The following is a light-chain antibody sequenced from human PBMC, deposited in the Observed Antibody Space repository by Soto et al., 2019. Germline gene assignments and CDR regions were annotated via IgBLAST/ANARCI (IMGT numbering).Light chain of an antibody. CDR2: EVS. Sequence: QSALTQPAPVSGSPGQSITISCTGTSSDVGSYNLVSWYQQHPGKAPKLMIYEVSKRPSGVSNRFSGSKSGNTASLTISGLQAEDEADYYCCSYAGSSTYVVFGGGTKVTVL. CDR3: CSYAGSSTYVV. V-gene: IGLV2-23*02. J-gene: IGLJ2*01. CDR1: SSDVGSYNL.